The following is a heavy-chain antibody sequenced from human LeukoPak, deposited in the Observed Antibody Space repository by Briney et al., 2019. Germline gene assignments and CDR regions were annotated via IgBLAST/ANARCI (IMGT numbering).Heavy chain of an antibody. D-gene: IGHD6-6*01. V-gene: IGHV1-18*01. CDR2: ISAYTGNT. Sequence: ASVEVSCKASGYTFTNYGISWVRQAPGQGLEWMGWISAYTGNTNYAQKLQGRVTMTTDTSTSTVYMELRSLRSDDTAVYYCARAGWYTSSSGACDNWGQGTLVTVSS. CDR3: ARAGWYTSSSGACDN. CDR1: GYTFTNYG. J-gene: IGHJ4*02.